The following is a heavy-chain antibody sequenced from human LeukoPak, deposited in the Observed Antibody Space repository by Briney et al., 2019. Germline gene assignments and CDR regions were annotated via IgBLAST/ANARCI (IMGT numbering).Heavy chain of an antibody. D-gene: IGHD1-14*01. CDR3: ARPLTTSGWYFDL. V-gene: IGHV1-2*02. CDR1: GYTFTGFY. Sequence: ASVKVSCKASGYTFTGFYIHWVRQAPGQGLEWMGWLNPNSGGTNSAQKFQDRVTMTRDTSISTAYMELSSLKSDGTAVYYCARPLTTSGWYFDLWGRGTLVTVSS. J-gene: IGHJ2*01. CDR2: LNPNSGGT.